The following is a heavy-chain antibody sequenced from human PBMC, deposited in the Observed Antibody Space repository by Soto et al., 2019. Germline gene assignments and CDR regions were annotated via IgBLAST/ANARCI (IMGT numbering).Heavy chain of an antibody. D-gene: IGHD1-7*01. CDR1: GFTFSSYW. Sequence: EVQLVESGGGLVQPGGSLRLSCAASGFTFSSYWMSWVRQAPGKGLEWVANIKQDGSEKYYVDSVKGRFTISRDNAKNSLYLQMNSLRAEDTAVYYCAIVPPNNWNYEVVHWYFDLWGRGTLVTVSS. J-gene: IGHJ2*01. CDR3: AIVPPNNWNYEVVHWYFDL. CDR2: IKQDGSEK. V-gene: IGHV3-7*01.